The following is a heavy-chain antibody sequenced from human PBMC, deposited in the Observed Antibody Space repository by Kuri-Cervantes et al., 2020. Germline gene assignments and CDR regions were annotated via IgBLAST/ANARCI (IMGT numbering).Heavy chain of an antibody. Sequence: SCAISGDSVSSNSAAWNWIRQSPSRGLEWLGRTYYRSKWYNDYAVSVKSRITINPDTSKNQFSLKLSSVTAADTAVYYCARPGGWFELYGMDVWGQGTTVTVSS. V-gene: IGHV6-1*01. CDR1: GDSVSSNSAA. CDR3: ARPGGWFELYGMDV. CDR2: TYYRSKWYN. J-gene: IGHJ6*02. D-gene: IGHD3-10*01.